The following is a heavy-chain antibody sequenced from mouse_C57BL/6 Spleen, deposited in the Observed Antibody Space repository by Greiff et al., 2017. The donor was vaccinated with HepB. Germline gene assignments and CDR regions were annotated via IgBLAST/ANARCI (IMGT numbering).Heavy chain of an antibody. V-gene: IGHV7-3*01. J-gene: IGHJ4*01. CDR1: GFTFTDYY. CDR3: ARYGSSYYAMDY. D-gene: IGHD1-1*01. CDR2: IRNKANGYTT. Sequence: EVKLVESGGGLVQPGGSLSLSCAASGFTFTDYYMSWVRQPPGKALEWLGFIRNKANGYTTEYSASVKGRFTISRDNSQSILYLQMNALRAEDSATYYCARYGSSYYAMDYWGQGTSVTVSS.